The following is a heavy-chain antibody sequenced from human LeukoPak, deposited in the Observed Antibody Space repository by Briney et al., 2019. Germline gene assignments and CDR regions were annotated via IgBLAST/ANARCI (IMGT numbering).Heavy chain of an antibody. J-gene: IGHJ4*02. V-gene: IGHV3-74*01. Sequence: PGGSLRLSCAASGFTFSSYWMHWVRQAPGKGLVWVSRINSDGSSTSYADSVKGRFTISRDNAKNTLYLQMNSLRPEDTAVYYCARDGYDSSGYLFDYWGQGTLVTVPS. CDR1: GFTFSSYW. CDR2: INSDGSST. CDR3: ARDGYDSSGYLFDY. D-gene: IGHD3-22*01.